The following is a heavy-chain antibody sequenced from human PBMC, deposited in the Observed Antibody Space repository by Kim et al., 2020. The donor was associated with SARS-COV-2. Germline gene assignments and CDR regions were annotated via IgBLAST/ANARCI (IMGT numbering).Heavy chain of an antibody. Sequence: SETLSLTCTVSGGSISSYYWSWIRQPPGKGLEWIGYIYYSGSTNYNPSLKSRVTISVDTSKNQFSLKLSSVTAADTAVYYCARENVGYDFWSGYYPRADWFDPWGQGTLLTVSS. D-gene: IGHD3-3*01. V-gene: IGHV4-59*13. J-gene: IGHJ5*02. CDR1: GGSISSYY. CDR3: ARENVGYDFWSGYYPRADWFDP. CDR2: IYYSGST.